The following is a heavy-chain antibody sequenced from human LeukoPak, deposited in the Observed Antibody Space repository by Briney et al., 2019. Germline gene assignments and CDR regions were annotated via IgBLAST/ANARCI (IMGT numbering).Heavy chain of an antibody. Sequence: EFLKIYCNGSGYSLTSYWIRWVRQMPGKTLEYMGIIYPGDSHTRYSPSFQGQVTISADKSISTAYLQWSSLKASDTAMYYCARHPYDSSGYYYHAFDIWGQGTMVTVSS. D-gene: IGHD3-22*01. CDR1: GYSLTSYW. CDR2: IYPGDSHT. J-gene: IGHJ3*02. V-gene: IGHV5-51*01. CDR3: ARHPYDSSGYYYHAFDI.